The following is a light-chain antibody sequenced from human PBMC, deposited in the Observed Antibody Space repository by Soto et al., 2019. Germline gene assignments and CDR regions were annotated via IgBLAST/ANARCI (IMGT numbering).Light chain of an antibody. CDR2: AAS. J-gene: IGKJ2*01. CDR3: QQYSSYPTT. CDR1: QGISSW. V-gene: IGKV1D-16*01. Sequence: DIQMTQSPSSLSASVGDRVTITCRASQGISSWLAWYQQKPEKALKSLIYAASTLQSGVPSRFSGSGSGTDFTLNISSLQPEDFATYYCQQYSSYPTTFGQGTKLEIK.